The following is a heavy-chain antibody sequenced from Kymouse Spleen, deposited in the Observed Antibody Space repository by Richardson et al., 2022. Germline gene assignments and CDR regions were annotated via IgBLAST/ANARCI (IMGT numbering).Heavy chain of an antibody. D-gene: IGHD1-7*01. J-gene: IGHJ4*02. Sequence: QVQLQQWGAGLLKPSETLSLTCAVYGGSFSGYYWSWIRQPPGKGLEWIGEINHSGSTNYNPSLKSRVTISVDTSKNQFSLKLSSVTAADTAVYYCARAAGTTEDYWGQGTLVTVSS. CDR1: GGSFSGYY. V-gene: IGHV4-34*01. CDR3: ARAAGTTEDY. CDR2: INHSGST.